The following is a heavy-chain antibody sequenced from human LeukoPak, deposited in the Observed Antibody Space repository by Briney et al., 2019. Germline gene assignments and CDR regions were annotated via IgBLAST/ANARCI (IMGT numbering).Heavy chain of an antibody. Sequence: GGSLRLSCAASEFSVGSNYMTWVRQAPGKGLEWVSLIYSGGSTYYADSVKGRFTISRDSSKNTLYLQMNSLRAEDTAVYYCAKARGSLYGSGSYCLDYWGQGTLVTVSS. J-gene: IGHJ4*02. CDR3: AKARGSLYGSGSYCLDY. CDR1: EFSVGSNY. D-gene: IGHD3-10*01. V-gene: IGHV3-53*01. CDR2: IYSGGST.